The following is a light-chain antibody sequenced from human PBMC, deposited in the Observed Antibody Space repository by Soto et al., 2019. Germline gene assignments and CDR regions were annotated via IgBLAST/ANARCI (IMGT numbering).Light chain of an antibody. CDR3: QQYNKWPIT. J-gene: IGKJ1*01. CDR2: GAS. V-gene: IGKV3-15*01. Sequence: DIVMTQSPGTLSVSSGEGATLSCXASQSVSSNLAWYQQKPGQAPRLLISGASTRATGVPDRVSGSGSGTEFTLTISSLQSEDFAVYYCQQYNKWPITFGQGTKVDIK. CDR1: QSVSSN.